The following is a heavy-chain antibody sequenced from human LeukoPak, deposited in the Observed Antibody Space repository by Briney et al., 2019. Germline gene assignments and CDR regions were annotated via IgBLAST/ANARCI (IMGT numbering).Heavy chain of an antibody. V-gene: IGHV3-11*01. J-gene: IGHJ4*02. CDR2: ISSGGDTK. Sequence: GGSLRLSCAASEFVFSDYYMSWVRQAPGKGLEWVSYISSGGDTKYYADSVKGRFTISRDNAKNSLYLQMNNLRAEDTAVYYCAREMGGEYGSGTFFDLWGQGNMVTVSS. D-gene: IGHD3-10*01. CDR3: AREMGGEYGSGTFFDL. CDR1: EFVFSDYY.